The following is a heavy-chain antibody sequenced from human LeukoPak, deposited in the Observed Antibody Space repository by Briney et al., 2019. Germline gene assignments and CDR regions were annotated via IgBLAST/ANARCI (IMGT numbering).Heavy chain of an antibody. CDR3: ARDLYCSGGSCYLFDY. Sequence: ASVKVSCKASGGTFSSYAISWVRQAPGQGLEWMGGIIPIFGTANYAQKFQGRVTITRDTSASTAYMELSSLRSEDTAVYYCARDLYCSGGSCYLFDYWGQGTLVTVSS. V-gene: IGHV1-69*05. J-gene: IGHJ4*02. D-gene: IGHD2-15*01. CDR2: IIPIFGTA. CDR1: GGTFSSYA.